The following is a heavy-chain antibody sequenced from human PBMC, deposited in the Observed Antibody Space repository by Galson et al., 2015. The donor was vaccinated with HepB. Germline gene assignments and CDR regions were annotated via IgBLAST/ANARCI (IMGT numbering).Heavy chain of an antibody. J-gene: IGHJ5*01. Sequence: SVKVSCKASADTFTRHSFSWVRQAPGHGLEWMGRIIPILDIPNYAPIFQGRVTITAAKSTTTLYLELSGLRSEDTAVYYCATDALPGSHDKNWFDSWGQGTLVSVSS. CDR3: ATDALPGSHDKNWFDS. D-gene: IGHD3-10*01. V-gene: IGHV1-69*04. CDR2: IIPILDIP. CDR1: ADTFTRHS.